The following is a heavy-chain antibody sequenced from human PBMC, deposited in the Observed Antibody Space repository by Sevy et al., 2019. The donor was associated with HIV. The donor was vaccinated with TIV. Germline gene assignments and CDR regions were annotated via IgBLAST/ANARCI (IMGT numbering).Heavy chain of an antibody. J-gene: IGHJ4*01. CDR2: IYPGDSDI. V-gene: IGHV5-51*01. Sequence: GESLKISCKGSGYTFTSYWIGWVRQMPGKGLEWMGIIYPGDSDIRYSPSFQGQVTISADKSINTAFLQWSSLKASDTAIYYCTRCRRDGYNEFDYWGHGTLVTVSS. D-gene: IGHD5-12*01. CDR3: TRCRRDGYNEFDY. CDR1: GYTFTSYW.